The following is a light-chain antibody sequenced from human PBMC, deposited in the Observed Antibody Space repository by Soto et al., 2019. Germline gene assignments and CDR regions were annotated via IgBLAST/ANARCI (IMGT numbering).Light chain of an antibody. CDR2: EVS. V-gene: IGLV2-14*01. CDR3: SSYTSSSTPYV. Sequence: QSVLTQPASVSVSPGQSITISCTVTSSDVGGYNYVSWYQQHPGKAPKLMIYEVSNRPSGVSNRFSGSKSGNTASLTISGLQAEDEADYYCSSYTSSSTPYVFGTGTKLTVL. J-gene: IGLJ1*01. CDR1: SSDVGGYNY.